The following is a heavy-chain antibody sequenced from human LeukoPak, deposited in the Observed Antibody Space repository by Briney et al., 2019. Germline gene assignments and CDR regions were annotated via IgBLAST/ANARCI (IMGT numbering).Heavy chain of an antibody. CDR1: GGSFSGYY. CDR2: INHSGST. D-gene: IGHD3-3*01. Sequence: SETLSLTCAVYGGSFSGYYWSWIRQPPGKGLEWIGEINHSGSTNYNPSLKSRVTISVDTSKNQFSLKLSSVTAADTAVYYCARGFPGITIFGVVIILTAEGVHWFDPWGQGTLVTVSS. CDR3: ARGFPGITIFGVVIILTAEGVHWFDP. V-gene: IGHV4-34*01. J-gene: IGHJ5*02.